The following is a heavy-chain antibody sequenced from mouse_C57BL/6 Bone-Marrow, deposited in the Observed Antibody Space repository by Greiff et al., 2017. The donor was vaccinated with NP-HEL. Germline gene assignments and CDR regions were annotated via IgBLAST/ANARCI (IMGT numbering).Heavy chain of an antibody. CDR2: INPNNGGT. CDR3: ARSHGDYYAIDY. Sequence: VQLKQSGPELVKPGASVKIPCKASGYTFTDYNMDWVKQSHGKSLEWIGDINPNNGGTIYNQKFKGKATLTVDKSSSTAYMELRSLTSEYTAVYYCARSHGDYYAIDYWGQGTSVTVSS. J-gene: IGHJ4*01. V-gene: IGHV1-18*01. CDR1: GYTFTDYN.